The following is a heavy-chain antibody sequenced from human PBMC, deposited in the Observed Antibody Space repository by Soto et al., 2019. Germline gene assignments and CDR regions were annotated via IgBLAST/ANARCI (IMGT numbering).Heavy chain of an antibody. Sequence: GESLKISCKGSGYSFTSYWISWVRQMPGKGLEWMGRIDPSDSYTNYSPSFQGHVTISADKSISTAYLQWSSLKASDTAMYYCARFSIAAADYYGMDVWGQGTTVTVSS. J-gene: IGHJ6*02. CDR1: GYSFTSYW. V-gene: IGHV5-10-1*01. D-gene: IGHD6-13*01. CDR2: IDPSDSYT. CDR3: ARFSIAAADYYGMDV.